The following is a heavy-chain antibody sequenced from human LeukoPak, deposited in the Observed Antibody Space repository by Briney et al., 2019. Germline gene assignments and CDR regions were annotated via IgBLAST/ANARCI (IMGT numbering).Heavy chain of an antibody. V-gene: IGHV4-34*01. CDR1: GGSFSGYY. CDR2: IYYRGST. D-gene: IGHD6-13*01. Sequence: SETLSLTCAVYGGSFSGYYWGWIRQPPGKGLEWIGNIYYRGSTYYNPSLKSRVTISVDTSKNQFSLRLNSVTAADTAVYYCARGEAYNSSWFEWDWFDPWGQGTLVTVSS. CDR3: ARGEAYNSSWFEWDWFDP. J-gene: IGHJ5*02.